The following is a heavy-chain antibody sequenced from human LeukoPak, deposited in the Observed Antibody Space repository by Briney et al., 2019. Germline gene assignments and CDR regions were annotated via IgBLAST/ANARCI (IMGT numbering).Heavy chain of an antibody. J-gene: IGHJ4*02. D-gene: IGHD1-26*01. CDR2: FDPEDGET. Sequence: ASVKVSCKVSGYTLTELSMHWVRQAPGKGLEWMGGFDPEDGETIYAQKFQGRVTMTEDTSTDTAYMELSSLRSEDTAVYYCARANWGVGGAPWFDNWGQGTLVTVSS. CDR1: GYTLTELS. CDR3: ARANWGVGGAPWFDN. V-gene: IGHV1-24*01.